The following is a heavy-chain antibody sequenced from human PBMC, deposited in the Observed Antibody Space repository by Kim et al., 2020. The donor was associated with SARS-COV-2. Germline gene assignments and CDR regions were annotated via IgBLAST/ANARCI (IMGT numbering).Heavy chain of an antibody. D-gene: IGHD3-22*01. V-gene: IGHV1-2*02. CDR2: INPNSGGT. CDR1: GYTFTGYY. Sequence: ASVKVSCKASGYTFTGYYMHWVRQAPGQGLEWMGWINPNSGGTNYAQKFQGRVTMTRDTSISTAYMELSRLRSDDTAVYYCARAQGSSGYFDYWGQGTLVTVSS. CDR3: ARAQGSSGYFDY. J-gene: IGHJ4*02.